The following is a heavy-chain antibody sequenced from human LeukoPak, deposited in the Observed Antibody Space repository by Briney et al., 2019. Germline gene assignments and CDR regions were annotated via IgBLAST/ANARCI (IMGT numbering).Heavy chain of an antibody. D-gene: IGHD3-22*01. J-gene: IGHJ4*02. CDR2: ISSSGSTI. V-gene: IGHV3-48*02. CDR3: ARWNLGSAYYYFDY. CDR1: GFTFSGYS. Sequence: GGSLRLSCAASGFTFSGYSMNWVRRAPGEGLEWVSFISSSGSTIYYADSVRGRFTISRDNAKNSLFLQMNSLRDEDTAVYYCARWNLGSAYYYFDYWGQGTLVIVSS.